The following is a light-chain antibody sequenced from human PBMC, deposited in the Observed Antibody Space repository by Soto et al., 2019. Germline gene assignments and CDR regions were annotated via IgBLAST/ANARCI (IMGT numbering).Light chain of an antibody. J-gene: IGKJ4*01. CDR2: GAS. CDR3: QHTSDTPA. V-gene: IGKV1-39*01. Sequence: IQMTQSPSSLSASVGDRVTITCRASRCIYNYLHWYQQKPGKAPKLLVFGASIFYIGVPSRFRGSTSGSGFTDYSLTITSLQPEDFATYYCQHTSDTPAFGGGTSVQVK. CDR1: RCIYNY.